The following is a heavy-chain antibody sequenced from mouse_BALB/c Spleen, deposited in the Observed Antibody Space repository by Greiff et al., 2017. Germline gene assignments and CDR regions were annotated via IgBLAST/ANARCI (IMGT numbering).Heavy chain of an antibody. CDR2: ISSGSSTI. Sequence: EVKLMESGGGLVQPGGSRKLSCAASGFTFSSFGMHWVRQAPEKGLEWVAYISSGSSTIYYADTVKGRFTISRDNPKNTLFLQMTSLRSEDTAMYYCARSRDYGSLDYWGQGTTLTVSS. J-gene: IGHJ2*01. D-gene: IGHD1-2*01. V-gene: IGHV5-17*02. CDR1: GFTFSSFG. CDR3: ARSRDYGSLDY.